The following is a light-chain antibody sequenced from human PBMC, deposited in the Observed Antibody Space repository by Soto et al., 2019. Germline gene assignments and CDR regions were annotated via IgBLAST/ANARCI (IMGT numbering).Light chain of an antibody. J-gene: IGKJ1*01. CDR1: QSISSW. V-gene: IGKV1-5*03. CDR3: QQYNSYPWT. CDR2: KAS. Sequence: DIQMTQSPSTLSASVGDRVTITCRASQSISSWLAWYQQKPGKAPKLLIYKASSLESGVPSRFSGSGSGTECTFTISSLQPDDFATYYCQQYNSYPWTFGQGTKVEIK.